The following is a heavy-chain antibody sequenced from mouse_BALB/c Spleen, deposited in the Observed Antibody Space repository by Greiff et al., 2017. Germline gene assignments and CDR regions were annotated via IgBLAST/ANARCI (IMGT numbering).Heavy chain of an antibody. D-gene: IGHD2-3*01. Sequence: VQLKESGGGLVQPGGSRKLSCAASGFTFSSFGMHWVRQAPEKGLEWVAYISSGSSTIYYADTVKGRFTISRDNPKNTLFLQMTSLRSEDTAMYYCARGDGYFWFADWGQGTLVTVSA. CDR1: GFTFSSFG. J-gene: IGHJ3*01. CDR3: ARGDGYFWFAD. V-gene: IGHV5-17*02. CDR2: ISSGSSTI.